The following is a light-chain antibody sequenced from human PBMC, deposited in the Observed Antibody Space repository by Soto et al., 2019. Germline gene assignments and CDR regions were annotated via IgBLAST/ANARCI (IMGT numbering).Light chain of an antibody. CDR2: EVS. V-gene: IGLV2-8*01. Sequence: QSALTQPPSASGSPGQSVTISCIGTSSDVGGYHYVSWYQQHPGKAPKLMIYEVSKRPSGVTDRFSGSKSGNTASLTVSGLQAEDEADYYCSSYAASNNLGVFGGGTKLTVL. CDR3: SSYAASNNLGV. CDR1: SSDVGGYHY. J-gene: IGLJ2*01.